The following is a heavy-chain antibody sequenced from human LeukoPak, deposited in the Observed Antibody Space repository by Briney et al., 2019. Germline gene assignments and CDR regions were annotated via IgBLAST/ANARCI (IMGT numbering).Heavy chain of an antibody. CDR3: ARDTPSSSWYSAFDY. CDR2: ISSSSYI. CDR1: GFTFSSYS. V-gene: IGHV3-21*01. J-gene: IGHJ4*02. D-gene: IGHD6-13*01. Sequence: GGSLRLSCAASGFTFSSYSMNWVRQAPGKGLEWVSSISSSSYIYYADSVKGRFTISRDNAKNSLYLQMNSLRAEDTAVYYCARDTPSSSWYSAFDYWGQGTLVTVSS.